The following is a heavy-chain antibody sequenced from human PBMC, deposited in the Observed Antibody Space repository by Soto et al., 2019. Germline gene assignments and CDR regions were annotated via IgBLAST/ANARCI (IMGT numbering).Heavy chain of an antibody. CDR1: GFTFSDYA. CDR3: ANVPIWCSSTSCYTEGFDY. J-gene: IGHJ4*02. D-gene: IGHD2-2*02. V-gene: IGHV3-23*01. Sequence: EVQPLDSGGGLVQPGGSLRLSCTASGFTFSDYAMSWVRQPPGKGLEWVSVISAGGSTYYADSVKGRFTVSRANSKNTLYLQMNSLGAEDTAVYYCANVPIWCSSTSCYTEGFDYWGQGTLVTVSS. CDR2: ISAGGST.